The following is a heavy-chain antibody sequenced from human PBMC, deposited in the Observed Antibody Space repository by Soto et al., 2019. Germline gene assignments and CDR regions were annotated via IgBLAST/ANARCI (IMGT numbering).Heavy chain of an antibody. V-gene: IGHV5-51*01. J-gene: IGHJ4*02. CDR1: GYDVAMTW. CDR2: IYPGDSET. CDR3: ARLVGAYDSYFDH. D-gene: IGHD5-12*01. Sequence: PGESLKNSCNVSGYDVAMTWSGWGGQLPGKGLDWLGIIYPGDSETRYSPSFRGQVTFSVDMSISTAYLQWSSLKTSDIAIYYCARLVGAYDSYFDHWGQGTRVTAPQ.